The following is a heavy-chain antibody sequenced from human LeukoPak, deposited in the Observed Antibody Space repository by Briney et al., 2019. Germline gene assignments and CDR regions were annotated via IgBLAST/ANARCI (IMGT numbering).Heavy chain of an antibody. V-gene: IGHV3-23*01. CDR2: ISGSGGST. CDR1: GFTFSSYA. Sequence: GGSLRPSCAASGFTFSSYAMSWVRKAPGKGLEWVSAISGSGGSTYYADSVKGRFTISRDNSKNTLYLQMNSLRAEDTAVYYCAKDYYDSSGYYSPFDYWGQGTLVTVSS. CDR3: AKDYYDSSGYYSPFDY. J-gene: IGHJ4*02. D-gene: IGHD3-22*01.